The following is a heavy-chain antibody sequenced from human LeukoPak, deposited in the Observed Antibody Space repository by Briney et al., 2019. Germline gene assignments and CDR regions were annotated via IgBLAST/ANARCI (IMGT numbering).Heavy chain of an antibody. CDR3: AREAEGYFDY. CDR1: RFTFSSYG. Sequence: PGRSLRLSCAASRFTFSSYGMHWVRQAPGKGLEWVAVIWYDGSNKYYADSVKGRFTISRDNSKNTLYLQMNSLRAEDTAVYYCAREAEGYFDYWGQGTLVTVSS. CDR2: IWYDGSNK. V-gene: IGHV3-33*01. J-gene: IGHJ4*02.